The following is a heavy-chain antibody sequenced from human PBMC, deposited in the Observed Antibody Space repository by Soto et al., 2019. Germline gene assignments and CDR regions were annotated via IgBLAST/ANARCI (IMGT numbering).Heavy chain of an antibody. D-gene: IGHD2-8*02. CDR2: ISWKSGSI. V-gene: IGHV3-9*01. J-gene: IGHJ6*02. CDR1: GFSFDDYA. Sequence: EVQLVESGGGLVQPGRSLRLSCAASGFSFDDYAMHWVRQAPGKGLEWVSGISWKSGSIGYADSVKGRFTISRDNAKNSLYLQKTSLTGDDTALYYCAKSTGGNANGLDVWGQGTTVTVSS. CDR3: AKSTGGNANGLDV.